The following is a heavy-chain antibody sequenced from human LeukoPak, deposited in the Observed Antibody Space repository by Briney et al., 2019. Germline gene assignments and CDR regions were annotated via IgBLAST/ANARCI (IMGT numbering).Heavy chain of an antibody. V-gene: IGHV3-30*02. D-gene: IGHD2-2*02. CDR3: AKPVGYCSSTSCYTRDYFDY. J-gene: IGHJ4*02. CDR2: IRYDGSNK. Sequence: PGGSLRLSCAASGFTFSSYGMHWGRQAPGKGLEWVAFIRYDGSNKYYADSVKGRFTISRDNSKNTLYLQMNSLRAEDTAVYYCAKPVGYCSSTSCYTRDYFDYWGQGTLVTVSS. CDR1: GFTFSSYG.